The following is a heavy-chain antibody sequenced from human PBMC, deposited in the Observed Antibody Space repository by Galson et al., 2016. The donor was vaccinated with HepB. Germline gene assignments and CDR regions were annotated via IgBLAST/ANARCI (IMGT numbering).Heavy chain of an antibody. CDR3: ARGRIGLMSFVGDPSRSFYFDY. CDR2: ISHSGSS. V-gene: IGHV4-34*01. D-gene: IGHD3-16*01. CDR1: GGSFSGYY. J-gene: IGHJ4*02. Sequence: ETLSLTCAVSGGSFSGYYWNWIRQPPGKGLEWIGEISHSGSSHYNPSLKSRVTISVDTSKNQFSLKLNSLTAADTAVYYCARGRIGLMSFVGDPSRSFYFDYWGQGTLVTVSS.